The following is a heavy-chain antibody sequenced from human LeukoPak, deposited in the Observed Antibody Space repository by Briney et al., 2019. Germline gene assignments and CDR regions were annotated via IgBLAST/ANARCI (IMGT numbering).Heavy chain of an antibody. V-gene: IGHV1-18*01. J-gene: IGHJ4*02. CDR3: ARELATSFDY. Sequence: ASVKVSCKASGYTFTSYGISWVRQAPGQGLEWMGWISAYNGNTNYAQKFQGRVTMTRDTSISTAYMELSRLRSDDTAVYYCARELATSFDYWGQGTLVTVSS. D-gene: IGHD5-12*01. CDR2: ISAYNGNT. CDR1: GYTFTSYG.